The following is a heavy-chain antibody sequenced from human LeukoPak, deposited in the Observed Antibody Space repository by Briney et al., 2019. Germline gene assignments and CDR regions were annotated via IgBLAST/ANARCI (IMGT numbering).Heavy chain of an antibody. CDR3: ARRRPIDH. V-gene: IGHV3-21*01. Sequence: GGSLRLSCAASGFTFSNYNMNWVRQAPGKGLEWVSTISSSSTYIYYADSVKGRFTISRDNAENSLYLQMSSLRAEDTAVYYCARRRPIDHWGQGTLVTVSS. CDR1: GFTFSNYN. J-gene: IGHJ4*02. CDR2: ISSSSTYI. D-gene: IGHD1-1*01.